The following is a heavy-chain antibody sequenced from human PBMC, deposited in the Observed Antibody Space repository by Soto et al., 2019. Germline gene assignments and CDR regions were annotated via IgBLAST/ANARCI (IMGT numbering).Heavy chain of an antibody. J-gene: IGHJ5*02. D-gene: IGHD2-8*01. Sequence: SEPLSLTCAVYGGSFSGYYWSWIRQPPGKGLEWIGEINHSGSTNYNPSLKSRVTISVDTSKNQFSLKLSSVTAADTAVYYCARVLGYCTNGVCYTDDNWFDPWGQGTLVTVSS. V-gene: IGHV4-34*01. CDR3: ARVLGYCTNGVCYTDDNWFDP. CDR2: INHSGST. CDR1: GGSFSGYY.